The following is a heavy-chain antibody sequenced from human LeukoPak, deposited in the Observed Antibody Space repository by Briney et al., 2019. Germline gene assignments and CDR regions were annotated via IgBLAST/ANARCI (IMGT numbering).Heavy chain of an antibody. CDR2: IKEDGSEK. J-gene: IGHJ4*02. CDR1: GFTFSNAW. Sequence: GGSLRLSCAASGFTFSNAWMSWVRQAPGKGLEWVANIKEDGSEKYYVDSVKGRFTISRDNAKNSLYLQMNSLRAEDTAVYYCARGATVTSIWGQGTLVTVSS. CDR3: ARGATVTSI. V-gene: IGHV3-7*01. D-gene: IGHD4-17*01.